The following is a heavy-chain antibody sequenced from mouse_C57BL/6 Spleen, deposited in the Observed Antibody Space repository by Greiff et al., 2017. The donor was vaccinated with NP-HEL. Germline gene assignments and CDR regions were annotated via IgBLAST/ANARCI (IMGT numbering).Heavy chain of an antibody. V-gene: IGHV3-6*01. D-gene: IGHD2-3*01. CDR1: GYSITSGYY. CDR3: AREGDGYYEDYAMDY. J-gene: IGHJ4*01. Sequence: VQLQQSGPGLVKPSQSLSLTCSVTGYSITSGYYWNWIRQFPGNKLEWMGYISYDGSNNYNPSLKNRISITRDTSKNQFFLKLNSVTTEDTATYYCAREGDGYYEDYAMDYWGQGTSVTVSS. CDR2: ISYDGSN.